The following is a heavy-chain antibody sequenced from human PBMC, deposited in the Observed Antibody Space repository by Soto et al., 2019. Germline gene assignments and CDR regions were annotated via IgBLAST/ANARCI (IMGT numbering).Heavy chain of an antibody. CDR3: ARELGGWYSPFDY. CDR2: ISYDGSNK. V-gene: IGHV3-30-3*01. D-gene: IGHD6-19*01. CDR1: GFTFSSYA. Sequence: QVQLVESGGGVVQPGRSLRLSCAASGFTFSSYALHWVRQAPGKGLEWVAVISYDGSNKYYADSVKGRFTISRDNSKNTLYLQMNSLRAEDTAVYYCARELGGWYSPFDYWGQGTLVTVSS. J-gene: IGHJ4*02.